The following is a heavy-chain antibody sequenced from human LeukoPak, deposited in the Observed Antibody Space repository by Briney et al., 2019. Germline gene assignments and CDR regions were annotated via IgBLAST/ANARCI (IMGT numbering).Heavy chain of an antibody. Sequence: GGSLRLSCAASGFTFSDYYMNWIRQAPGKGLEWVSGISSCGSTIYYTDSVKGRFTISRDKAKNSLHLQMDSLRDEDTAVYYCARVRGVDGYTKKTYYYYYYMDVWGKGTTVTVSS. J-gene: IGHJ6*03. D-gene: IGHD5-24*01. CDR3: ARVRGVDGYTKKTYYYYYYMDV. CDR2: ISSCGSTI. V-gene: IGHV3-11*01. CDR1: GFTFSDYY.